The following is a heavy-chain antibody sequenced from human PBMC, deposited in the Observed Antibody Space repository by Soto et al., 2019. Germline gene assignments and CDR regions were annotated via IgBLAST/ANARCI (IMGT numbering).Heavy chain of an antibody. V-gene: IGHV4-34*01. D-gene: IGHD6-19*01. J-gene: IGHJ4*02. CDR3: ARGEQQWLYY. CDR2: INHSGST. CDR1: GGSFSGYY. Sequence: QVQLQQWGAGLLKPSETLSLTCAVYGGSFSGYYWSWIRQPPGKGLEWIGEINHSGSTNYNPSLKSRVTILVDRSKNQFSLKLSSVTAADTAVYYCARGEQQWLYYWGQGTLVTVSS.